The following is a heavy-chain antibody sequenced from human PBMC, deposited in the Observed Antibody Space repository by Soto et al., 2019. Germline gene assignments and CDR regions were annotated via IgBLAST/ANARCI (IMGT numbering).Heavy chain of an antibody. J-gene: IGHJ4*02. CDR3: ARGRYGDY. CDR1: GYTFTSYG. CDR2: ISAHNGNT. V-gene: IGHV1-18*01. D-gene: IGHD1-1*01. Sequence: QVHLVQSGAEVKKPGASVKVSCKASGYTFTSYGITWVRQAPGQGLEWMGWISAHNGNTDYAQKLQGRVIVTRDTATSTAYLELRRLRSAVAAVYCCARGRYGDYWRQGALVTVSS.